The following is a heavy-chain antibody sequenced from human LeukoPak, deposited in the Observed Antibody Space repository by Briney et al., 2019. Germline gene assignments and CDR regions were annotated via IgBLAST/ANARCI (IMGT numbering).Heavy chain of an antibody. J-gene: IGHJ4*02. D-gene: IGHD2-2*02. Sequence: GESLKISCKGSGYSFTGYWIGWVRQMPGKGLEWMGIIYPGDSDTRYSPSFQGQVTISADKSISTAYLQWSSLKASDTAMYYCARYLGYCSSTSCYKWSGENYYFDYWGQGTLVTVSS. CDR2: IYPGDSDT. CDR1: GYSFTGYW. V-gene: IGHV5-51*01. CDR3: ARYLGYCSSTSCYKWSGENYYFDY.